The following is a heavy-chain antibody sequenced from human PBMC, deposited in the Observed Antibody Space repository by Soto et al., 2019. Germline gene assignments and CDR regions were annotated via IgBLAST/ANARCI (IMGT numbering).Heavy chain of an antibody. Sequence: QVKLVESGGGVVQPGRSLRLSCAASGFTFSTYAMHWVRQAPGKGLEWVAVISYDGSKKYYADSVKGRFTISRDNSKNTLYLQMSSLRAEDTAVYYCARGYYDIPINWFDPWGQGTLVTVSS. CDR1: GFTFSTYA. CDR2: ISYDGSKK. CDR3: ARGYYDIPINWFDP. J-gene: IGHJ5*02. D-gene: IGHD3-9*01. V-gene: IGHV3-30-3*01.